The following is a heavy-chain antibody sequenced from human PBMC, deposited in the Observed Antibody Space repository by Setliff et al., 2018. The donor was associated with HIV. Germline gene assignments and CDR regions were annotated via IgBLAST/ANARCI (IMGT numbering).Heavy chain of an antibody. CDR1: GFTFRSYW. Sequence: PGGSLRLSCAASGFTFRSYWMHWVRQAPGKGLVWVSHINSDGSGTKYADSVKGRFPMSRDNAKNTLYLQMNSLRAEDTALYFCARDRGRPDSFDIWGQGTMVTVSS. CDR2: INSDGSGT. V-gene: IGHV3-74*01. D-gene: IGHD1-26*01. CDR3: ARDRGRPDSFDI. J-gene: IGHJ3*02.